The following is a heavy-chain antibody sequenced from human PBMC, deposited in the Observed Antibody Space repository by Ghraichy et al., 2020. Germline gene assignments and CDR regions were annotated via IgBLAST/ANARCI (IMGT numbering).Heavy chain of an antibody. V-gene: IGHV4-59*08. J-gene: IGHJ4*02. CDR1: GGSISSYY. D-gene: IGHD5-18*01. CDR2: IYYSGST. Sequence: SETLSLTCTVSGGSISSYYWSWIRQPPGKGLEWIGYIYYSGSTNYNPSLKSRVTISVDTSKNQFSLKLSSVTAADTAVYYCARQRGYSYYFDYWGQGTLVTVSS. CDR3: ARQRGYSYYFDY.